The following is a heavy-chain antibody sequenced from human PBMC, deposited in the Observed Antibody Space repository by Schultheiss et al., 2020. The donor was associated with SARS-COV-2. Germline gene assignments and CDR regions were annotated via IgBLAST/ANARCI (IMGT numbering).Heavy chain of an antibody. D-gene: IGHD3-3*01. V-gene: IGHV1-2*04. Sequence: GESLKISCKASGYTFTGYYMHWVRQAPGQGLEWMGWINPNSGGTNYAQKFQGWVTMTRDTSISTAYMELSRLRSDDTAVYYCAREGYDFWSGYYSHFDYWGQGTLVTVSS. CDR2: INPNSGGT. J-gene: IGHJ4*02. CDR1: GYTFTGYY. CDR3: AREGYDFWSGYYSHFDY.